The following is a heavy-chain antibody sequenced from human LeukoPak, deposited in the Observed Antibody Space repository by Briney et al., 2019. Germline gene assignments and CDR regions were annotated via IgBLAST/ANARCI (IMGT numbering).Heavy chain of an antibody. CDR3: ARLLWFGELLYFDY. D-gene: IGHD3-10*01. J-gene: IGHJ4*02. V-gene: IGHV3-66*04. CDR1: GFTVSSNY. CDR2: IYSGGST. Sequence: GGSLRLSCAASGFTVSSNYMSWVRQAPGKGLEWVSVIYSGGSTYYADSVKGRFTISRDNSKNTLYLQMNSLRAEDTAVYYCARLLWFGELLYFDYGGQGTLVTVSS.